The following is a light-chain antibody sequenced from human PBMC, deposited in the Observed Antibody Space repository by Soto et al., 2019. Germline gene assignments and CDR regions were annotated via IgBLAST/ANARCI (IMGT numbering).Light chain of an antibody. CDR1: SSDVGSYNY. V-gene: IGLV2-14*03. CDR3: GSYTTSSNYV. Sequence: QSVLTQPASVSGSPGQSITISCTGASSDVGSYNYVSCYQQYPGKSPKLMIYDVSTRPSGVSDRFSGSKSGNTASLTISGLRAEDEADYYGGSYTTSSNYVFGTGTKVTVL. CDR2: DVS. J-gene: IGLJ1*01.